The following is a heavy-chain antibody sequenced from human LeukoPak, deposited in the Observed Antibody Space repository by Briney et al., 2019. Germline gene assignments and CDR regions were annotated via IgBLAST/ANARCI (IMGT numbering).Heavy chain of an antibody. CDR2: IYHSGST. Sequence: SETLSLTCAVSGGSISSSNWWSWVRQPPGKGLEWIGEIYHSGSTNYNPSLKSRVTISVDTSKNQFSLKLSSVTAADTAVYYCASFPPAGYYYYMDVWGKGTTVTISS. CDR1: GGSISSSNW. D-gene: IGHD3-10*01. V-gene: IGHV4-4*02. J-gene: IGHJ6*03. CDR3: ASFPPAGYYYYMDV.